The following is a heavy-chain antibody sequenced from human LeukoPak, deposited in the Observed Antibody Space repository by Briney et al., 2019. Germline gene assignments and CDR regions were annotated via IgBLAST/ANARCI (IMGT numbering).Heavy chain of an antibody. CDR2: ISGSGAGK. Sequence: GGSLRLSCAASGFTFSTYAMTWVRQAPGKGLEWVSSISGSGAGKFYAAPVKGRFTTSRDNSKNTLYVQVNSLRAEDTAVYYCAKAAYGDYAGAFDIWGQGTMVIVSS. CDR1: GFTFSTYA. CDR3: AKAAYGDYAGAFDI. V-gene: IGHV3-23*01. J-gene: IGHJ3*02. D-gene: IGHD4-17*01.